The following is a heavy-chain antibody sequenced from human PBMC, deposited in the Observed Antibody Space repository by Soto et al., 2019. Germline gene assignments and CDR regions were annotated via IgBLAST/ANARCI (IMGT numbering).Heavy chain of an antibody. CDR2: ISSSGSNM. V-gene: IGHV3-48*03. D-gene: IGHD4-17*01. Sequence: PGGSLRLSCAASGFTFSSYGMNWVRQAPGKGLEWVSYISSSGSNMYYADSVKGRFTISRDNAKNTLYLQMNSLRAEDTAVYYCARAGMTTVTYFDYWGQGTLVTVSS. CDR3: ARAGMTTVTYFDY. J-gene: IGHJ4*02. CDR1: GFTFSSYG.